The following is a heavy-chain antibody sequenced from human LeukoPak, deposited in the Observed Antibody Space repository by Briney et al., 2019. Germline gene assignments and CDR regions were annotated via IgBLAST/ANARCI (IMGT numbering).Heavy chain of an antibody. D-gene: IGHD2-15*01. Sequence: VASAKVSCKASGFTFTSSAVQWVRQARGQRLEWIGWIVVGSGNTNYAQKFQERVTITRDMSTSTAYMELSSLRSEDTAVYYCAAWRYCSGGSCYHFDYWGQGTLVTVSS. V-gene: IGHV1-58*01. CDR1: GFTFTSSA. CDR3: AAWRYCSGGSCYHFDY. CDR2: IVVGSGNT. J-gene: IGHJ4*02.